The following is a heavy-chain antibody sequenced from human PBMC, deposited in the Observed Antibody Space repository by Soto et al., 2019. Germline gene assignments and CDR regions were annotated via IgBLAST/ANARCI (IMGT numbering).Heavy chain of an antibody. Sequence: EVQLVESGGGLVQPGGSLKLSCAASGFIFSGSGLHWVRQASGKGLEWIGRITREVNGYATAYAASMKGRFIISRDDSKNTEYQEQNRLEVEDTAYHFCNRLVDSGVVTPAFAYWDQGALVTPSS. CDR2: ITREVNGYAT. J-gene: IGHJ4*02. V-gene: IGHV3-73*02. D-gene: IGHD5-12*01. CDR3: NRLVDSGVVTPAFAY. CDR1: GFIFSGSG.